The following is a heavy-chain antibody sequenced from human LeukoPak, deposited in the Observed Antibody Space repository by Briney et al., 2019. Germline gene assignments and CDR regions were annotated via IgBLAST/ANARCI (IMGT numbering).Heavy chain of an antibody. Sequence: SETLSLTCTVSDYSISSGYHWGWIRQPPGKGLEWIGSIYHSGSTYYNPSLKSRVTISVDTSKNQFSLKLSSVTAADTAVYYCAKGPYDSSGYYVYYYYYGMDVWGQGTTVTVSS. D-gene: IGHD3-22*01. J-gene: IGHJ6*02. V-gene: IGHV4-38-2*02. CDR3: AKGPYDSSGYYVYYYYYGMDV. CDR2: IYHSGST. CDR1: DYSISSGYH.